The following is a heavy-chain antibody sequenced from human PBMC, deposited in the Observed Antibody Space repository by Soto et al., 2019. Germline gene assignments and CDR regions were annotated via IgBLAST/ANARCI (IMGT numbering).Heavy chain of an antibody. D-gene: IGHD2-15*01. CDR3: ARDALCSGGSCYSVWFDP. J-gene: IGHJ5*02. Sequence: QVQLVQSGAEVKKPGSSVKVSCKASGCTFSSYAISWVRQAPGQGLEWMGGLITIFGTANYAQKFQGRVTITADESTSTAYMELSSLRSEDTAVYYCARDALCSGGSCYSVWFDPWGQGTLVTVSS. V-gene: IGHV1-69*12. CDR1: GCTFSSYA. CDR2: LITIFGTA.